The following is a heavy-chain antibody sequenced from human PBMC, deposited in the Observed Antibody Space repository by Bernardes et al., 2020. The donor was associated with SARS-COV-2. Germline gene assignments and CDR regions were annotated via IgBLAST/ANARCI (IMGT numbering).Heavy chain of an antibody. D-gene: IGHD4-17*01. CDR3: ARRDGDYGEIDY. Sequence: GGSLRLSCAASGFTFSSYGMSWVRQAPGKGLEWVANIKQDGSEKYYVDSVKGRFTISRDNAKNSLYLQMNSLRAEDTAVYYCARRDGDYGEIDYWGQGTLVTVSS. V-gene: IGHV3-7*01. J-gene: IGHJ4*02. CDR2: IKQDGSEK. CDR1: GFTFSSYG.